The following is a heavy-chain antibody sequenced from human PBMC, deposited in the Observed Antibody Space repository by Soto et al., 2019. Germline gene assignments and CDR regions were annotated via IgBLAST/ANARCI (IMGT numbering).Heavy chain of an antibody. CDR1: GGSISGHY. CDR3: ARVGSSGWSPDY. Sequence: NPSETLSLTCTVSGGSISGHYWIWIRQSPGKGLEWIGYIFYTGSTNYNPSLKSRVTLSVDTSKNQFSLRLSSVTAAGTAVYYCARVGSSGWSPDYWGQGTLVTVSS. D-gene: IGHD6-19*01. V-gene: IGHV4-59*11. J-gene: IGHJ4*02. CDR2: IFYTGST.